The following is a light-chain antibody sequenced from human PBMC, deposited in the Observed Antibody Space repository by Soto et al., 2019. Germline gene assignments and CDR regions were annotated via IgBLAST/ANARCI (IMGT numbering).Light chain of an antibody. J-gene: IGKJ4*02. CDR3: QQDYSSAPT. Sequence: DIVLTHTPDSLAESLGERATINCKSSHNILYSTDNKNYLSWYQQRPGQPPKLIFYWASTRESGVPDRVSGSGSGTHFSRAIARLQAEDGAVYYCQQDYSSAPTVGGGTKVEIK. V-gene: IGKV4-1*01. CDR2: WAS. CDR1: HNILYSTDNKNY.